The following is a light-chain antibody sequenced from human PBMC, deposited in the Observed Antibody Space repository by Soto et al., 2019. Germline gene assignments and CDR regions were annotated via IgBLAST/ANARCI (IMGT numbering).Light chain of an antibody. CDR3: QHYTNWPLT. J-gene: IGKJ4*01. Sequence: EIVMTQSPATLSVSPGERATLSCRASHSVSSRLAWYQQKPGQAPRLLIYGASTRATGLPARFSDSGSGTEFTLTISSLQSEDFAINYCQHYTNWPLTFGGGTKVEIK. V-gene: IGKV3-15*01. CDR1: HSVSSR. CDR2: GAS.